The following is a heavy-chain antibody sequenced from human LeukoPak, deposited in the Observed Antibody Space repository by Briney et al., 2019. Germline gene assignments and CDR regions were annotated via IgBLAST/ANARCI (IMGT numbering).Heavy chain of an antibody. D-gene: IGHD6-19*01. J-gene: IGHJ4*02. CDR3: ARGAVDALDY. CDR2: ISSSSSYI. Sequence: GGSLRLSCAASGFTFSSYSMNWVRQAPGKGLEWVSSISSSSSYIYYADSVKGRFTISRDNAKNSLYLQMNSLRSEDTAVYYCARGAVDALDYRGQGTLVTVSS. CDR1: GFTFSSYS. V-gene: IGHV3-21*01.